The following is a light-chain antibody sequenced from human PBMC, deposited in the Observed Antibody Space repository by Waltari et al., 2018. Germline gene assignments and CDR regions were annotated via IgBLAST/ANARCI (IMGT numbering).Light chain of an antibody. CDR1: ELPRKY. Sequence: SYELTQPPSVSVSPGQTARITCSGHELPRKYAYWFQQKSGQAPRLVIYEDTKRPSGIPERVSGSRSGTVATLTITGAQVDDEADYYCYSSDSTGLRVFGGGTTVVVL. J-gene: IGLJ1*01. CDR3: YSSDSTGLRV. V-gene: IGLV3-10*01. CDR2: EDT.